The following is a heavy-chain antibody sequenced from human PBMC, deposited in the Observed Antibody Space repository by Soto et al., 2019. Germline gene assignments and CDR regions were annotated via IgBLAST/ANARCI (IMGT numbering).Heavy chain of an antibody. CDR3: ATAPLSGTYYPRYFDL. D-gene: IGHD1-26*01. V-gene: IGHV1-69*01. CDR2: IIPFFRTA. J-gene: IGHJ2*01. CDR1: GVTFSSNA. Sequence: QVQMDQSGAEVKKPGSSVTVSCKASGVTFSSNAISWVRQAPGQGLEWMGGIIPFFRTANYAQKFQGRVTITADESTSTVYMELSSLRSEDTAVYYCATAPLSGTYYPRYFDLWGRGTLVTVSS.